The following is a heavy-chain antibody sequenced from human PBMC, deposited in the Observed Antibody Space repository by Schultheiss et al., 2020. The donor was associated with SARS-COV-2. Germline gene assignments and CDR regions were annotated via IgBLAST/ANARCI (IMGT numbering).Heavy chain of an antibody. CDR1: GGYFSGYY. J-gene: IGHJ4*02. CDR3: AGIIAARTYYFDY. CDR2: INHSGST. Sequence: SETLSLTCAVYGGYFSGYYWSWIRQPPGKGLEWIGEINHSGSTNYNPSLKSRVTISVDTSKNQFSLKLSSVTAADTAVYYCAGIIAARTYYFDYWGQGTLVTVSS. V-gene: IGHV4-34*01. D-gene: IGHD6-6*01.